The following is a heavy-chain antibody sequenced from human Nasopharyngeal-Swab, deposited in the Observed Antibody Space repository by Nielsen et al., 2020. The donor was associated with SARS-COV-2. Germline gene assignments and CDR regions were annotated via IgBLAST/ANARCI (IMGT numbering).Heavy chain of an antibody. Sequence: SWIRQHPGKGLEWIGYIYYSGSTYYNPSLKSRVTISVDTSKNQFPLKLSSVTAADTAVYYCARVVAGTLDYWGQGTLVTVSS. CDR3: ARVVAGTLDY. D-gene: IGHD6-19*01. CDR2: IYYSGST. V-gene: IGHV4-31*02. J-gene: IGHJ4*02.